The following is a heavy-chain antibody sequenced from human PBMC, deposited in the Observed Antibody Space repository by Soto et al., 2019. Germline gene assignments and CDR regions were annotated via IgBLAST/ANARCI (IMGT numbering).Heavy chain of an antibody. D-gene: IGHD3-10*01. Sequence: EVQLLESGGDLVQPGGSLRLSCVASGFTFSDYGLNWVRQAPGKGLEWVSTINYSGDSTYYANSVKGRFTVSRDNSKNTLYLQMNSLRVQDTAVYYCAGDPSSGSADYWGQGTLVTVSS. CDR2: INYSGDST. CDR3: AGDPSSGSADY. CDR1: GFTFSDYG. J-gene: IGHJ4*02. V-gene: IGHV3-23*01.